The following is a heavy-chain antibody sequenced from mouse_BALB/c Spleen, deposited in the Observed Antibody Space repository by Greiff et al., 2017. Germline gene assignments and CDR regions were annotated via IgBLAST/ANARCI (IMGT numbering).Heavy chain of an antibody. V-gene: IGHV1-61*01. J-gene: IGHJ1*01. Sequence: QVQLQQPGAELVRPGASVKLSCKASGYSFTSYWMNWVKQRPGQGLEWIGMINPSDSETRLNQKFKDKATLTVDKSSSTAYMQLSSPTSEDSAVYYCARRDYGSSSYWYFDVWGAGTTVTVSS. CDR1: GYSFTSYW. CDR3: ARRDYGSSSYWYFDV. D-gene: IGHD1-1*01. CDR2: INPSDSET.